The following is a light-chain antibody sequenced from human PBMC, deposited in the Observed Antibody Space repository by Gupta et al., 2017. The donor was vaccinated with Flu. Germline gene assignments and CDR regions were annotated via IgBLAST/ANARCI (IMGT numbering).Light chain of an antibody. CDR2: DDS. V-gene: IGLV3-21*02. Sequence: GGNNIGSKPVNWYQQRPGQAPVLGVYDDSDRPSGIPERLSGSNSGNTATLTISRVEDGDEADYYCQVWDSSSEHQVFGGGTKLTVL. J-gene: IGLJ2*01. CDR3: QVWDSSSEHQV. CDR1: NIGSKP.